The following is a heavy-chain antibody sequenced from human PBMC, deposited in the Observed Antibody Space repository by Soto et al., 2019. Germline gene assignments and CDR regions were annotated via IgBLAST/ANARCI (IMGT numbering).Heavy chain of an antibody. J-gene: IGHJ5*02. Sequence: EVQLLESGGGLVQPGGSLRLSCAASGFTFNNYAMNWVRQAPGKGLEWVSVISGNGGSTYYADSVKGRFTISRDNSKNTLYLQMNSLRPEDTAVYYCAKGDFDPSGQGTLVTVSS. V-gene: IGHV3-23*01. CDR3: AKGDFDP. CDR2: ISGNGGST. CDR1: GFTFNNYA.